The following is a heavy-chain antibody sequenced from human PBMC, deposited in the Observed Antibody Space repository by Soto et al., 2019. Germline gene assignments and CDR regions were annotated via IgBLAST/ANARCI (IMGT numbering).Heavy chain of an antibody. CDR1: GFIFRSYG. Sequence: PGGSLRLSCAASGFIFRSYGVHWVRQAPGKGLEWVALISHDGSNAYYADAVNGRFTISRDNAKNTVYLQMNSLRAEDTAVYYCARDHGGGVIRGSWFDPWGQGTLVTVSS. J-gene: IGHJ5*02. CDR2: ISHDGSNA. CDR3: ARDHGGGVIRGSWFDP. D-gene: IGHD3-16*02. V-gene: IGHV3-30*03.